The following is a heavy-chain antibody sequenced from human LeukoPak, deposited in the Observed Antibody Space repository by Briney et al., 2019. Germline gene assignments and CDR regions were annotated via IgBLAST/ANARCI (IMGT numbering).Heavy chain of an antibody. CDR2: IYTSGST. J-gene: IGHJ4*02. CDR3: ARGNVGYLRY. V-gene: IGHV4-61*02. Sequence: PSQTLSLTCTVSGGSISSGSYYWSWIRQPAGKGLEWIGRIYTSGSTNYNPSLKSRVTISVDTSKNQFSLKLSSVTAADTAVYYCARGNVGYLRYWGQGTLVTVSS. CDR1: GGSISSGSYY. D-gene: IGHD1-1*01.